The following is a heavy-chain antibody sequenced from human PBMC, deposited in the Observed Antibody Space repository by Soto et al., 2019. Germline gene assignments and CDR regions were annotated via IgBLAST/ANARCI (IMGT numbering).Heavy chain of an antibody. J-gene: IGHJ6*02. CDR2: FYTSGTT. D-gene: IGHD3-10*01. Sequence: QVQLQVSGPGLVKPSETLSLTCTVSGGSISSYYWSWIRQSAGQGLEWIGRFYTSGTTHYNPSLKSRLSMSADTSKNQLSLTLTSVTAADTGVYYCARAGNEYGVDVWGQGTTVTVSS. CDR3: ARAGNEYGVDV. V-gene: IGHV4-4*07. CDR1: GGSISSYY.